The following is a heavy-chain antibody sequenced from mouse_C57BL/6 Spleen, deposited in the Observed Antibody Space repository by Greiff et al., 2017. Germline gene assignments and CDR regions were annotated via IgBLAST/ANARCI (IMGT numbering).Heavy chain of an antibody. J-gene: IGHJ3*01. CDR2: INPNNGGT. CDR3: ARSARGLAY. CDR1: GYTFTDYN. D-gene: IGHD1-2*01. V-gene: IGHV1-18*01. Sequence: EVQLQQSGPELVKPGASVKIPCKASGYTFTDYNMDWVKQSHGKSLEWIGEINPNNGGTIYNQKFKGKATLTVDKSSSTAYMELRSLTSEDTAVYYCARSARGLAYWGQGTLVTVSA.